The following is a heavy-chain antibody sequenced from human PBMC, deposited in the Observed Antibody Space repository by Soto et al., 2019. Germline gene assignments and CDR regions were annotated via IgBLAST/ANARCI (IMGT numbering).Heavy chain of an antibody. V-gene: IGHV4-59*01. CDR1: GGSISSYY. D-gene: IGHD3-10*01. CDR2: IYYSGST. CDR3: ARGGMVGFGELSGGYYYYYYGMDV. Sequence: SETLSLTCTVSGGSISSYYWSWIRQPPGKGLEWIGYIYYSGSTNYNPSLKSRVTISVDTSKNQFSLKLSSVTAADTAVYYCARGGMVGFGELSGGYYYYYYGMDVWGQGTTVTVSS. J-gene: IGHJ6*02.